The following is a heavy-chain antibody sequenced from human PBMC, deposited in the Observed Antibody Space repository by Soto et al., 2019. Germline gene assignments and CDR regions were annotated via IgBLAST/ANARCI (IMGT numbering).Heavy chain of an antibody. CDR1: GGSIRRGGYY. CDR2: IYYSGTT. J-gene: IGHJ5*02. CDR3: ARCSIVVVPATGFGP. D-gene: IGHD2-2*01. V-gene: IGHV4-31*02. Sequence: PSETLSPTLNHPGGSIRRGGYYWSVICQHPGTGLEWIGYIYYSGTTYYNPSLKSRVTISVDTSKNQFSLKLSSVSAADTALYYCARCSIVVVPATGFGPWGQGTLVTVYS.